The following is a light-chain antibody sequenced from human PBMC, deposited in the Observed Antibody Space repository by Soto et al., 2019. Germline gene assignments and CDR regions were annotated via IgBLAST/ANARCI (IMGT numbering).Light chain of an antibody. CDR2: STN. Sequence: QTVVTQEPSFSVSPGGTVTLTCGLSSGSVSTSYYASWYQQTPGQAPRTLIYSTNTRSSGVPDRFSGSILGNKAALTITGAQADDESDYYCVLYMGGGISMFGGGTKVTVL. CDR3: VLYMGGGISM. V-gene: IGLV8-61*01. J-gene: IGLJ3*02. CDR1: SGSVSTSYY.